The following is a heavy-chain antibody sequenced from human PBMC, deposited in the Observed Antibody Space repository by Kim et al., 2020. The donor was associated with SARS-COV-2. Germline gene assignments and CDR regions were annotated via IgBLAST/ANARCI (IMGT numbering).Heavy chain of an antibody. Sequence: ASVKVSCKASGYTGTTYTVQWLRQAPGQRLEWMGFSNAGNGNTKYSQKLQDRVTITWDTSAGTAYMELSNLRSEDTAVYYCASRNSGEHFQFWGQGTLVTVSS. CDR3: ASRNSGEHFQF. D-gene: IGHD4-17*01. CDR2: SNAGNGNT. CDR1: GYTGTTYT. J-gene: IGHJ1*01. V-gene: IGHV1-3*01.